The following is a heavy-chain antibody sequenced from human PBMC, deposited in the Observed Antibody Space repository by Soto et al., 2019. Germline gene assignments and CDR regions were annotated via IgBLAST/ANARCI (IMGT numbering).Heavy chain of an antibody. CDR2: FCGIGGST. CDR3: AKDSPRITMIVVTRRGAFDI. D-gene: IGHD3-22*01. V-gene: IGHV3-23*01. Sequence: GGSLRLSCAASGFTFSSYSMNWVRQAPGKGLEWFLAFCGIGGSTYYADSLKGRFTISRDNSKNTLYLQMNSLRAEDTAVYYCAKDSPRITMIVVTRRGAFDIWGQGTMVTVSS. J-gene: IGHJ3*02. CDR1: GFTFSSYS.